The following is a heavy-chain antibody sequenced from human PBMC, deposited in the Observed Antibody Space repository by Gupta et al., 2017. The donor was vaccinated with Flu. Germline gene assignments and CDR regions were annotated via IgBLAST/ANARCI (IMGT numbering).Heavy chain of an antibody. Sequence: QAQLLESGGGVGQPGRSLGLSCAASGVAFGTSGSDWVVQAPGKGPRGVALIRQDGSTKFYADSVTSRFTISRDYSKNTLYLQMNRLRAEDTAVYLCARVSCVNGVCFSPRAPPDYWGQGTLVTVSS. CDR3: ARVSCVNGVCFSPRAPPDY. D-gene: IGHD2-8*01. CDR1: GVAFGTSG. CDR2: IRQDGSTK. V-gene: IGHV3-33*01. J-gene: IGHJ4*02.